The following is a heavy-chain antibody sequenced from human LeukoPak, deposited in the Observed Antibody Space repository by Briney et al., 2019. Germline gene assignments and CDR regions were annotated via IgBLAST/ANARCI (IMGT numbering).Heavy chain of an antibody. CDR3: AKEDYYYFDY. D-gene: IGHD2/OR15-2a*01. V-gene: IGHV3-48*04. J-gene: IGHJ4*02. CDR1: GFTFSAYN. CDR2: ISSSSYTI. Sequence: GGSLRLSCAASGFTFSAYNMNWIRQAPGKGLEWVSYISSSSYTISYADSVKGRFTISRDNAQNLLSLQMNSLRAEDTAVYYCAKEDYYYFDYWGQGTLVTVSS.